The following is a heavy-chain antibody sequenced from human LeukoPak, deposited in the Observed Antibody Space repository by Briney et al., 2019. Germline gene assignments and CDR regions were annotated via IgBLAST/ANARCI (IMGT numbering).Heavy chain of an antibody. Sequence: GGSLRLSCAASGFTFSDYYMSWIRQAPGKGLEWVSYISSSGSTIYYADSVKGRFTISRDNAKNSLYLQMNSLRAEDTAVYYCARSSWAYYYDSSGYYHDYWGQGTLVTVSS. CDR3: ARSSWAYYYDSSGYYHDY. V-gene: IGHV3-11*01. D-gene: IGHD3-22*01. CDR2: ISSSGSTI. CDR1: GFTFSDYY. J-gene: IGHJ4*02.